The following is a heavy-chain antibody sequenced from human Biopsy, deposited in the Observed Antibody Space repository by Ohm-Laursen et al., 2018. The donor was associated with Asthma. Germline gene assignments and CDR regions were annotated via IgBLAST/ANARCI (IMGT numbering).Heavy chain of an antibody. J-gene: IGHJ3*01. CDR1: GYNFISFA. V-gene: IGHV1-3*04. CDR2: VNTGNGDT. CDR3: ARTYYDFLTGQVKDVFGV. Sequence: ASVKASCKASGYNFISFAIHWVRQAPGQRLEWMGWVNTGNGDTKYSQKFQGRVTITRDTSASTAYMELRSLRSEDTATYCCARTYYDFLTGQVKDVFGVWGQGTMVTVSS. D-gene: IGHD3-9*01.